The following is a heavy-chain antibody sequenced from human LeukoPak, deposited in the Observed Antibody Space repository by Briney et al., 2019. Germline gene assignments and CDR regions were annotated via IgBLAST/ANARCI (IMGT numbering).Heavy chain of an antibody. CDR3: TSSSSWYQDGAFDI. J-gene: IGHJ3*02. CDR2: IRGKAYGGAT. CDR1: GFTFSSYS. Sequence: GGSLRLSCAASGFTFSSYSMNWVRQAPGKGLEWVGFIRGKAYGGATEYAASVKGRFTISRDDSKSIAYLQMNSLKTEDTAVYYCTSSSSWYQDGAFDIWGQGTMVTVSS. V-gene: IGHV3-49*04. D-gene: IGHD6-13*01.